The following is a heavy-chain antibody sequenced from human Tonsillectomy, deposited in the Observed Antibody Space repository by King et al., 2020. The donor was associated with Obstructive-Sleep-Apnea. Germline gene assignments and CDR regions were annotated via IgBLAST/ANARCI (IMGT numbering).Heavy chain of an antibody. Sequence: QLVQSGAEVKKPGSSVKVSCKASGGTFSSYAISWVRQAPGQGLEWMGGINPIFGTANYAQKFQGRVTITADESTSTAYMELSSRGSEDTAGYYWARTEYCSGGSCYVDYYYGMDVWGQGTTVTVSS. V-gene: IGHV1-69*01. J-gene: IGHJ6*02. CDR2: INPIFGTA. CDR1: GGTFSSYA. CDR3: ARTEYCSGGSCYVDYYYGMDV. D-gene: IGHD2-15*01.